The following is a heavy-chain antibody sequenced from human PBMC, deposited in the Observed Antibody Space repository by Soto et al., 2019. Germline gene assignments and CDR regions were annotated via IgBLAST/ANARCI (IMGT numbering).Heavy chain of an antibody. V-gene: IGHV4-4*07. CDR2: VHTSGST. CDR1: GDSISSYF. D-gene: IGHD6-25*01. J-gene: IGHJ5*02. Sequence: SETLSLTCTVSGDSISSYFWSWIRQPAGKGLEWIGRVHTSGSTTYNPSLKSRVTMSVDTSKSQFSLKLTPVTAADTAVYYCAREKAAASTGWLDPWGQGTLVTVSS. CDR3: AREKAAASTGWLDP.